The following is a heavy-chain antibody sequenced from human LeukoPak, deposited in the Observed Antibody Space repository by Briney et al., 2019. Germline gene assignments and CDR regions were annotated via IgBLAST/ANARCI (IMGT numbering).Heavy chain of an antibody. Sequence: ASVKLSCKAAGYTFTGYDMHRVRQAPGQGLGWVGWTNLNSGGTNYAQKFQGGVTMTRDTSTSTPYMKLSRLRSDDTAVYYCARDSGGSGWETFDYWGQGTLVTVSS. CDR3: ARDSGGSGWETFDY. CDR2: TNLNSGGT. J-gene: IGHJ4*02. D-gene: IGHD6-19*01. CDR1: GYTFTGYD. V-gene: IGHV1-2*02.